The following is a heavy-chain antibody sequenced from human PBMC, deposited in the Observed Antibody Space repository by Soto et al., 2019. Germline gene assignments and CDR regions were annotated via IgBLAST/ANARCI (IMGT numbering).Heavy chain of an antibody. CDR3: APKGAFPDAFDI. CDR2: ISGSGGST. J-gene: IGHJ3*02. V-gene: IGHV3-23*01. D-gene: IGHD3-16*01. CDR1: GFTFSSYA. Sequence: EVQLLESGGGLVQPGGSLRLSCAASGFTFSSYAMSWVRQAPGKGLEWVSAISGSGGSTYYADSVKGRFTISRDNSKNTLYLQMNSLRAEDTAVYYCAPKGAFPDAFDIWGQGTMVTVSS.